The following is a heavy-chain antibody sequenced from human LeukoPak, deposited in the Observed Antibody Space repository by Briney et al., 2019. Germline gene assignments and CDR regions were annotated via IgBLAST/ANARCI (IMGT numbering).Heavy chain of an antibody. CDR1: GYTFTSYA. V-gene: IGHV1-3*01. J-gene: IGHJ6*02. Sequence: GASVKVSCKASGYTFTSYAMHWVRQAPGQRLEWMGRINAGNGNTKYSQKFQGRVTITRDTSATTAYMELSSLRSEDTAVYYCARGTGCTGGSCSYYGMDVWGQGTTVTVSS. CDR3: ARGTGCTGGSCSYYGMDV. CDR2: INAGNGNT. D-gene: IGHD2-15*01.